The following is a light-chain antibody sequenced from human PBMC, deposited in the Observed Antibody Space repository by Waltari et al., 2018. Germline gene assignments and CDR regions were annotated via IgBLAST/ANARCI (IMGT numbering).Light chain of an antibody. Sequence: EIVLTQSPATLSLSPGEGATLSCRASQTISPYLAWYQQKAGQAPRLLIYDASKRATGSPARVSGSGSGTDFTLTISSLEPEEFALYYCQQRTNWPRTFGQGTKLEIK. CDR2: DAS. J-gene: IGKJ2*02. V-gene: IGKV3-11*01. CDR1: QTISPY. CDR3: QQRTNWPRT.